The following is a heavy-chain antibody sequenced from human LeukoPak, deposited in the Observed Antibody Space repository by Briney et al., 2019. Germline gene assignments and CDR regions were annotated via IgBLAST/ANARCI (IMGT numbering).Heavy chain of an antibody. V-gene: IGHV3-7*05. CDR1: GFSFDSYW. D-gene: IGHD5-18*01. CDR2: IKQDGSEK. Sequence: GGSLRLSCAASGFSFDSYWMTWVRQAPGKGLEWVANIKQDGSEKYYVDSVKGRFTISRDNARNSLFLQMNSLRVEDTAVYYCTRDRYGDWGQGTLVTVSS. J-gene: IGHJ4*02. CDR3: TRDRYGD.